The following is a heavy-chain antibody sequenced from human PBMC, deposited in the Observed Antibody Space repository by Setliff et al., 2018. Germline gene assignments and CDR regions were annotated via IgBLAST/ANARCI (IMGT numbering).Heavy chain of an antibody. J-gene: IGHJ4*02. D-gene: IGHD3-3*01. CDR3: ARGRGTPSYNFWIFDF. CDR1: GGSFSDYF. CDR2: INHGRTT. Sequence: PSETLSLTCAVYGGSFSDYFWSWIRQPPGKGLEWISEINHGRTTNFNPSLKSRVTISVDTSKNQFSLTLSSVTAAVTAVYYCARGRGTPSYNFWIFDFWSQGTLVTVSS. V-gene: IGHV4-34*01.